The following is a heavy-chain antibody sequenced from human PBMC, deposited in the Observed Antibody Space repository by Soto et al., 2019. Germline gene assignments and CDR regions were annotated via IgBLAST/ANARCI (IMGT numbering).Heavy chain of an antibody. V-gene: IGHV3-23*01. CDR3: VKGTWGDY. J-gene: IGHJ4*02. CDR1: GFTFITYD. CDR2: SRGSDGST. D-gene: IGHD3-16*01. Sequence: EVQLLESGGGSVQPGGSLRLSCAASGFTFITYDMTWVRQAPGKGLEWVSVSRGSDGSTYYADSVKGRFTISRDNSKNTLYLQMNSLRADDTAIYYCVKGTWGDYWAQGTLVTVSS.